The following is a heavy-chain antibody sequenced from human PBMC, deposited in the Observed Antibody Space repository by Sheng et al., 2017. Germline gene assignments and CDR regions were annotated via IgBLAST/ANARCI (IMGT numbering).Heavy chain of an antibody. V-gene: IGHV3-9*01. CDR1: GFTFDDYA. CDR2: IGDAVTIT. Sequence: EVQLVESGGGLVQPGRSLRLSCVASGFTFDDYAMHWVRLGPGKGLEWVSVIGDAVTITFYADSVRGRFAVSRDNSKNTLYLQMNSLRVEDTAVYYCAKDGRYGSGSYFPDYWGQGTLVTVSS. J-gene: IGHJ4*02. D-gene: IGHD3-10*01. CDR3: AKDGRYGSGSYFPDY.